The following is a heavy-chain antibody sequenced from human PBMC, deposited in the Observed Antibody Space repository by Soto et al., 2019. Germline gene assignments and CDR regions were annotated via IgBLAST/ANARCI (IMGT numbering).Heavy chain of an antibody. CDR3: AKEGEDYYDSSGSFDY. Sequence: PGGSLRLSCAASGFTFSSYGMHWVRQAPGKGLEWVAVISYDGSNKYYADSVKGRFTISRDNSKNTLYLQMNSLRAEDTAVYYCAKEGEDYYDSSGSFDYWGQGTLVTVSS. D-gene: IGHD3-22*01. V-gene: IGHV3-30*18. J-gene: IGHJ4*02. CDR1: GFTFSSYG. CDR2: ISYDGSNK.